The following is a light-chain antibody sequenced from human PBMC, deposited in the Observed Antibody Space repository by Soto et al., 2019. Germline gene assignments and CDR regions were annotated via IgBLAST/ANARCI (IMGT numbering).Light chain of an antibody. CDR1: SSDVGGYND. V-gene: IGLV2-14*01. J-gene: IGLJ1*01. CDR2: EDS. CDR3: SSYTSSRTPYV. Sequence: QSALTQPASVSGSPGQSITISCTGTSSDVGGYNDVSWYQQHPGKAPKLMIYEDSNRPSGVSNRFSGSKSGNTASLTISGLQAEDEADYYCSSYTSSRTPYVFGTGTKVTVL.